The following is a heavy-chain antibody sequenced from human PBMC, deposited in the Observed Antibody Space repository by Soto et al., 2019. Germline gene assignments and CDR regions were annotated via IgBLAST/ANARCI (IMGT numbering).Heavy chain of an antibody. CDR2: IDWDDDK. CDR1: GFSLSTSGMC. J-gene: IGHJ3*02. D-gene: IGHD3-22*01. Sequence: GPTLVNPTQTLTLTCTFSGFSLSTSGMCVSWIRQPPGKALEWLALIDWDDDKYYSTSLKTRLTISKDTSKNQVVLTMTNMDPVDTATYCCARISYYYDSSGLGAFDIWGQGTMVTVSS. CDR3: ARISYYYDSSGLGAFDI. V-gene: IGHV2-70*01.